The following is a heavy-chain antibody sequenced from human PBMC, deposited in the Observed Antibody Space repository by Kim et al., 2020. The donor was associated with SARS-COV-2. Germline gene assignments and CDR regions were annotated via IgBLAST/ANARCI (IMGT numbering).Heavy chain of an antibody. J-gene: IGHJ3*02. V-gene: IGHV3-23*01. Sequence: GGSLRLSCAASGFTFSSYAMSWVRQAPGKGLEWVSAISGSGGSTYYADTVKGRFTISRDNSKNTLYLQMNSLRAEDTAVYYCSSSVYGSGSDAFDIWGQGTMVTVSS. CDR1: GFTFSSYA. CDR2: ISGSGGST. CDR3: SSSVYGSGSDAFDI. D-gene: IGHD3-10*01.